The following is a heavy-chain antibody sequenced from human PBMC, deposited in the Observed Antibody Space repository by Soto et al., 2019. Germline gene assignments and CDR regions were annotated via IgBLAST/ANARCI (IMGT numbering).Heavy chain of an antibody. Sequence: PSETLSLTCTVSGDSISSSSYYWGWIRQPTGKGVEWIGSIYYSGSKYYNPSLKSRVTISVDTSKNQFSLKLSSVTAADTAVYYCARRADHYYDFWSGTPTIGMDXWGQGTTVTVS. CDR3: ARRADHYYDFWSGTPTIGMDX. V-gene: IGHV4-39*01. D-gene: IGHD3-3*01. CDR2: IYYSGSK. CDR1: GDSISSSSYY. J-gene: IGHJ6*02.